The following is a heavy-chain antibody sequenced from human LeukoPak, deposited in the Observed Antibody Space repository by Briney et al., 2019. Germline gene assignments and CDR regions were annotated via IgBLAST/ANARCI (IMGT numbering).Heavy chain of an antibody. D-gene: IGHD2-15*01. J-gene: IGHJ6*02. CDR1: GVTLDLYA. CDR3: GKDITPGGMDV. Sequence: PGRSLRLSCVASGVTLDLYAMHWVRQAPGKGLEWVSGFSLDSNRIDYADSVKGRLTISRDSAKNSLYLQMNSLRPEDTAVYYCGKDITPGGMDVWGQGTTVSVSS. CDR2: FSLDSNRI. V-gene: IGHV3-9*01.